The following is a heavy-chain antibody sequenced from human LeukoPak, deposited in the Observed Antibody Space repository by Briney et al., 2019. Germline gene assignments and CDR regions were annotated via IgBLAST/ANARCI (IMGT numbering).Heavy chain of an antibody. D-gene: IGHD3-10*01. J-gene: IGHJ5*02. CDR3: ARIGPSGSGSYFFLDP. CDR2: IDDDGSGA. Sequence: PGGSLRLSCAASGFTFSAYWMHWVRQAPGMGLVWVSRIDDDGSGANYADSVKGRFTISRDNARNTLYLQMNSLRAEDTAVYYCARIGPSGSGSYFFLDPWGQGTPVTVSS. V-gene: IGHV3-74*01. CDR1: GFTFSAYW.